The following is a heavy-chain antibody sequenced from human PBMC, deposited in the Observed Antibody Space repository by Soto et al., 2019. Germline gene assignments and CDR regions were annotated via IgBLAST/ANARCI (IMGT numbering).Heavy chain of an antibody. J-gene: IGHJ4*02. D-gene: IGHD3-9*01. CDR1: GGSISVYY. CDR3: AIGVGSSPPRY. V-gene: IGHV4-59*01. CDR2: VYDNGRP. Sequence: ETLSLTCTISGGSISVYYWSWIRQSPRQGLEWIGYVYDNGRPYYSPSLKSRVTISADTSKNQISPKLTSATAADTAVYYCAIGVGSSPPRYWGRGTLVTVSS.